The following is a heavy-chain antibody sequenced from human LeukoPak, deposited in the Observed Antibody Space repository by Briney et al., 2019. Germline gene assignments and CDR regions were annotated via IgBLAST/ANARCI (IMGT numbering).Heavy chain of an antibody. Sequence: GGSLRLSCAASGFTFSSYSMNWVRQAPGRGLEWLSYITTSSSSIYYADSVKGRFTISRDNAKNSLYPQMNSLRAEDTAVYYRARDRDWAFDYWGQGTLVTVSS. CDR1: GFTFSSYS. V-gene: IGHV3-48*01. CDR2: ITTSSSSI. CDR3: ARDRDWAFDY. J-gene: IGHJ4*02. D-gene: IGHD3/OR15-3a*01.